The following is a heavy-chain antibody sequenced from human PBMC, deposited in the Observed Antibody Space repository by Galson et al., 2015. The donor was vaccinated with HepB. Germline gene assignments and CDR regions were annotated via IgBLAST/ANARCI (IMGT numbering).Heavy chain of an antibody. V-gene: IGHV3-23*01. CDR3: AKYGALVRSSTSFYYVDY. CDR1: GFTFSSYA. CDR2: ISGSGGST. Sequence: SLRLSCAASGFTFSSYAMSWVRQAPGKGLEWVSAISGSGGSTYYADSVKGRFTISRDNSKNTLYLQMNSLRAEDTAVYYCAKYGALVRSSTSFYYVDYWGQGTLVTVSS. D-gene: IGHD2-2*01. J-gene: IGHJ4*02.